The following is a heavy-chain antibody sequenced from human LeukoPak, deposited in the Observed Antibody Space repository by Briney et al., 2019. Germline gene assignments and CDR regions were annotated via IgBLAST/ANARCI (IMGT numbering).Heavy chain of an antibody. D-gene: IGHD2-2*01. Sequence: GASVKVSCKASGYTFTGYYMHWVRQVPGQGLEWMGWINPNSGGTNYAQKFQGRVTMTRDTSISTAYMELSRLRSDDTAVYYCARIGIVVVPAAGFDPWGQGTLVTVSS. J-gene: IGHJ5*02. CDR2: INPNSGGT. CDR1: GYTFTGYY. CDR3: ARIGIVVVPAAGFDP. V-gene: IGHV1-2*02.